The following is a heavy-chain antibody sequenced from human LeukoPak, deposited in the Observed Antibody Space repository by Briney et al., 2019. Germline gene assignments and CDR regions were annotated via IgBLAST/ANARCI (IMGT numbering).Heavy chain of an antibody. Sequence: GGSLRLSCAASGFTFSSYWMSWVRQAPGKGLEWVANIKQDGSEKYYVDSVKGRFTISRDNAKNSLYLQMNSLRAEDTAVYYCAKALGGYHFDYWGQGTLVTVSS. CDR3: AKALGGYHFDY. CDR1: GFTFSSYW. V-gene: IGHV3-7*03. D-gene: IGHD3-16*01. CDR2: IKQDGSEK. J-gene: IGHJ4*02.